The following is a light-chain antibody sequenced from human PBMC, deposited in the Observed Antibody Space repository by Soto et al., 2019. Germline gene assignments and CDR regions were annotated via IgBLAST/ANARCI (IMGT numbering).Light chain of an antibody. Sequence: QSALTQPPSGSGSPGQSVPISSPGTSSDVGGYNYVSWYQQYPGRAPKLMIYEVTKRPSGVPDRFSGSKSGNTAALTVSGLLAEDEADYYCCSYSASNNFYFVFGGGTKVTVL. J-gene: IGLJ3*02. V-gene: IGLV2-8*01. CDR1: SSDVGGYNY. CDR3: CSYSASNNFYFV. CDR2: EVT.